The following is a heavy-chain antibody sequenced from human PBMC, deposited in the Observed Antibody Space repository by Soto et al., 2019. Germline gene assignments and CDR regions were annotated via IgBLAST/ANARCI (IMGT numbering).Heavy chain of an antibody. J-gene: IGHJ4*02. V-gene: IGHV3-23*01. CDR3: ARSYRGGDYHFGF. D-gene: IGHD4-17*01. Sequence: EVQLLESGGGLVQPGGSLRLSCAASGFTFSTYTMSWVRQTPGKGLEWVAAISGSGDSTSYADSVKHRFTIARDNSKSTSYLQMNSLRAEDTAIYYCARSYRGGDYHFGFWGQGTLVTVSS. CDR1: GFTFSTYT. CDR2: ISGSGDST.